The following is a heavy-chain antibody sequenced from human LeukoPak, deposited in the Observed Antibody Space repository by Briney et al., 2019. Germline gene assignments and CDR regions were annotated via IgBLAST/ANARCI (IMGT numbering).Heavy chain of an antibody. V-gene: IGHV1-69-2*01. D-gene: IGHD3-22*01. CDR1: GYTFTDYY. Sequence: ASVKVSCRVSGYTFTDYYMHWVQQAPGKGLEWMGLVDPEDGETIYAEKFQGRVTITADTSTDTAYKELSSLRSEDTAVYYCAIEYYYDSSGYYQYWGQGTLVTVSS. CDR2: VDPEDGET. CDR3: AIEYYYDSSGYYQY. J-gene: IGHJ4*02.